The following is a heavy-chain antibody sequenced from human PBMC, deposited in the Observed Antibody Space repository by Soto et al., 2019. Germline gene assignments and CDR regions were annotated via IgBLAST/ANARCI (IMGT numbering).Heavy chain of an antibody. D-gene: IGHD2-2*01. CDR3: ARENKDVNKSTSISSGFHGMDV. V-gene: IGHV3-21*01. CDR1: GFTFRSHS. Sequence: PVGSLRLSCEGSGFTFRSHSMNWVRQAPGRGLEWVASISTSSSSIYYGDSVRGRFIISRDNAKNSLDLQMDSLRVEDTAVYYCARENKDVNKSTSISSGFHGMDVWGQGITVTVSS. CDR2: ISTSSSSI. J-gene: IGHJ6*02.